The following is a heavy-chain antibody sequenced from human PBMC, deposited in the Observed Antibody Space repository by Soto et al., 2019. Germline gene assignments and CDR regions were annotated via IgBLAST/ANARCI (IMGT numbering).Heavy chain of an antibody. CDR2: IYYSGST. CDR1: DGSISSYY. V-gene: IGHV4-59*01. J-gene: IGHJ5*02. D-gene: IGHD3-22*01. Sequence: PPETMSLTCAVSDGSISSYYWSWLRQPPGKGLEWIGYIYYSGSTNYNPSLKSRVTISVDTSKNQFSLKLSSVTAADTAVYDGARDLVNYYDSSGYYSPWGQGTLVTFSS. CDR3: ARDLVNYYDSSGYYSP.